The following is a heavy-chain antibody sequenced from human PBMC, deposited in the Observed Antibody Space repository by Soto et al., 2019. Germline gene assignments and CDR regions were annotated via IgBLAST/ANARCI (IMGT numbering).Heavy chain of an antibody. CDR3: TKAHGQGVWFAENPYKSYGMDV. CDR2: ISYDGTKK. Sequence: QVQLVESGGGVVQPGRSLRLSCAASEITFSSYAIHWVRQAPGKGLEWVAVISYDGTKKYYADSVEGRFTISRDNSRNTLYLKMNSLRTEDTALYYCTKAHGQGVWFAENPYKSYGMDVWGEGTTVTVSS. J-gene: IGHJ6*04. V-gene: IGHV3-30-3*01. D-gene: IGHD3-10*01. CDR1: EITFSSYA.